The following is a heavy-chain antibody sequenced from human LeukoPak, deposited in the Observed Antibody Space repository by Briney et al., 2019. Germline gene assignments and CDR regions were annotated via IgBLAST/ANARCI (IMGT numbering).Heavy chain of an antibody. CDR2: IYYSGST. D-gene: IGHD3-22*01. CDR1: GGSISSYY. Sequence: SETLSLTCTVSGGSISSYYWSWIRQPPGKGLEWIGYIYYSGSTNYNPSLKSRVTISVDTPKNQFSLKLSSVTAADTAVYYCAREAHDSSGYYSDYFDYWGQGTLVTVSS. CDR3: AREAHDSSGYYSDYFDY. V-gene: IGHV4-59*01. J-gene: IGHJ4*02.